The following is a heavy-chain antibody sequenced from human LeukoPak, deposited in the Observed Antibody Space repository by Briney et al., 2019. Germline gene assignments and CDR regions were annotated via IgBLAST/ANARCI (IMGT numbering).Heavy chain of an antibody. CDR2: INHSGST. CDR3: ARGRRPYYYGMDV. J-gene: IGHJ6*02. CDR1: GGSFSGYY. V-gene: IGHV4-34*01. Sequence: PSETLSLTCAVYGGSFSGYYWSWIRQPPGKGLEWIGEINHSGSTNYNPSLKSRVTISVDTSKNQFPLKLSSVTAADTAVYYCARGRRPYYYGMDVWGQGTTVTVSS.